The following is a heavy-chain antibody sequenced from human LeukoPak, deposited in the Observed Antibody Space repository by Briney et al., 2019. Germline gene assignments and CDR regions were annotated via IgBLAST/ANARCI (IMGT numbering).Heavy chain of an antibody. Sequence: PSETLSLTCTVSSDSLSGSDYYWCWLRQPPGRGLEWFGSINYNGNTYYASSLKSRVTISVDTSKYHFSLRLSSVTAADTAVYYCARLVLSYGNAFDHWGQGTLVTASS. CDR3: ARLVLSYGNAFDH. CDR2: INYNGNT. J-gene: IGHJ4*02. CDR1: SDSLSGSDYY. V-gene: IGHV4-39*02. D-gene: IGHD3-10*01.